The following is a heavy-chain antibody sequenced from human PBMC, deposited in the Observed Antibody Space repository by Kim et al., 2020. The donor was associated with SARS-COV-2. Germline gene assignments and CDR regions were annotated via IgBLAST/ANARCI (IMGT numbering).Heavy chain of an antibody. J-gene: IGHJ4*02. CDR3: ARGPYGGIYY. CDR2: INHSGST. D-gene: IGHD4-17*01. CDR1: GGSFSGYY. V-gene: IGHV4-34*01. Sequence: SETLSLTCAVYGGSFSGYYWSWIRQPPGKGLEWIGEINHSGSTNYNPSLKSRVTISVDTSKNQFSLKLSSVTAADTAVYYCARGPYGGIYYWGQGTLVTVSS.